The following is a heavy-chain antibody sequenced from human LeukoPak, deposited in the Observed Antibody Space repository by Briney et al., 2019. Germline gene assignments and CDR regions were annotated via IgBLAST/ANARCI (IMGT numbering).Heavy chain of an antibody. CDR2: ISYDGSNK. Sequence: GRSLRLSCAASGFTFSSYGMHWVRQAPGKGLEGVAVISYDGSNKYYADSVKGRFTISRDNSKNTLYLQMNSLRAEDTAVYYCAKSCSGGSCFDPWGQGTLVTVSS. J-gene: IGHJ5*02. CDR3: AKSCSGGSCFDP. CDR1: GFTFSSYG. V-gene: IGHV3-30*18. D-gene: IGHD2-15*01.